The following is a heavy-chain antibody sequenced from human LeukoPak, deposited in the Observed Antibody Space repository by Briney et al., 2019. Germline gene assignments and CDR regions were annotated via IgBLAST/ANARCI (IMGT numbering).Heavy chain of an antibody. V-gene: IGHV3-74*01. J-gene: IGHJ4*02. CDR2: INNDGSST. CDR1: GFTFSSNW. CDR3: ARGGYFDY. Sequence: PGGSLRLSCAASGFTFSSNWMHWVREGPGQGLVWVSRINNDGSSTGYADSVKGRFTISRDNAKNTLYLQMNSLRVEDTAVYYWARGGYFDYWGQGTLVTVSS.